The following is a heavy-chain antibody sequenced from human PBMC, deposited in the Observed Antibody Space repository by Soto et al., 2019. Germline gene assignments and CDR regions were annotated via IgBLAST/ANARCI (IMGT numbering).Heavy chain of an antibody. CDR3: ARDVGMASRPYLDY. J-gene: IGHJ4*02. CDR1: GYTFTTYY. CDR2: INPSGGST. Sequence: ASVKVSCKASGYTFTTYYMYWVRQAPGQGLEWMGIINPSGGSTSFAQKFQGRVTMTRDTSTSTVYMELIGLTSEDTAVYCCARDVGMASRPYLDYWGQGTLVTVSS. D-gene: IGHD6-6*01. V-gene: IGHV1-46*01.